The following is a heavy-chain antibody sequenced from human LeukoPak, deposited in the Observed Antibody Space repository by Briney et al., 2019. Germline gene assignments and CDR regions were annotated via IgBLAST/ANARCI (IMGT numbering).Heavy chain of an antibody. CDR3: ARYYYDSSGYYDY. CDR2: IIPVFGTA. CDR1: GGTFSSYA. V-gene: IGHV1-69*05. D-gene: IGHD3-22*01. Sequence: SVKVSCEASGGTFSSYAISWVRQAPGQGLEWMGGIIPVFGTANYAQKFQGRVTITTDESTSTAYMELSSLRSEDTAVYYCARYYYDSSGYYDYWGQGTLVTVSS. J-gene: IGHJ4*02.